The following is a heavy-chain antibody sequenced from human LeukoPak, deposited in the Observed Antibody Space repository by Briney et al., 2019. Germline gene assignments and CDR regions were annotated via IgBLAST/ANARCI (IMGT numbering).Heavy chain of an antibody. J-gene: IGHJ5*02. CDR2: INPNSGGT. D-gene: IGHD6-13*01. CDR3: ATSWYGWFDP. CDR1: GYTFTGYY. Sequence: ASVKVSCKASGYTFTGYYMHWVRQAPGQGLEWMGWINPNSGGTNYAQKFQGWVTMTRDTSASTAYMELSSLRSEDTAVYYCATSWYGWFDPWGQGTLVTVSS. V-gene: IGHV1-2*04.